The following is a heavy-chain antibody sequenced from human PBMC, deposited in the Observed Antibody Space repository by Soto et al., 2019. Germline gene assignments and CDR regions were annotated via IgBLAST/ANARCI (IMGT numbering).Heavy chain of an antibody. J-gene: IGHJ6*02. Sequence: GESLKISCKGSGYSFTGYWIGWVRQMPGKGLEWMGIIYPGDSDTRYSPSFQGQVTISADKSISTAYLQWSSLKASDTAMYYCAINYYDFWSGDYTPKYYYGMDVWGQGTTVTVYS. CDR1: GYSFTGYW. CDR2: IYPGDSDT. D-gene: IGHD3-3*01. CDR3: AINYYDFWSGDYTPKYYYGMDV. V-gene: IGHV5-51*01.